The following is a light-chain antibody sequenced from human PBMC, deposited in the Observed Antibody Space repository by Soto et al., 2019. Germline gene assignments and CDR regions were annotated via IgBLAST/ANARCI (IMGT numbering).Light chain of an antibody. Sequence: DIQMTQSPSILSASVGDRVTITCRASQSISSWLAWYQQKPGKAPKLLIYKASSLESGVPSRFSGSGSGTEFTLTISSLQPDDFATYYCQQYSTYTPRTFGQGTKVDIK. V-gene: IGKV1-5*03. J-gene: IGKJ1*01. CDR1: QSISSW. CDR2: KAS. CDR3: QQYSTYTPRT.